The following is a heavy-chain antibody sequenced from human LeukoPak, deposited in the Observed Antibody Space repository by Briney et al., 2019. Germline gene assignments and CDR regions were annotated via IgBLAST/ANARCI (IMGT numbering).Heavy chain of an antibody. D-gene: IGHD2-2*01. CDR1: GYTFTTYH. V-gene: IGHV1-8*03. Sequence: GASVNVSCTPSGYTFTTYHINWVRHAPGQGLEWLGWMNPYSGDRGYAQKFQGRLSITSDTSISTAYMELSSLRSDDTAVYYCARDYDGCSSTSCYLNWFDPWGQGTLVTVSS. CDR3: ARDYDGCSSTSCYLNWFDP. J-gene: IGHJ5*02. CDR2: MNPYSGDR.